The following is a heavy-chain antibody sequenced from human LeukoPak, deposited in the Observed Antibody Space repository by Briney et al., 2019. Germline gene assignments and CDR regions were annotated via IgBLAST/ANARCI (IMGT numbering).Heavy chain of an antibody. CDR2: ISGSGGST. V-gene: IGHV3-23*01. CDR1: GFTFSSYA. Sequence: GGSRRLSCAASGFTFSSYAMSWVRQAPGKGLEWVSAISGSGGSTYYADSVKGRFTISRDNSKNTLYLQMNSLRAEDTAVYYCAKVGHGDYVYYYYGMDVWGQGTTVTVSS. J-gene: IGHJ6*02. CDR3: AKVGHGDYVYYYYGMDV. D-gene: IGHD4-17*01.